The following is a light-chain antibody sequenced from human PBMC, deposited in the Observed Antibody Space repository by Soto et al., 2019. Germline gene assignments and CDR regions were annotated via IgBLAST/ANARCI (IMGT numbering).Light chain of an antibody. J-gene: IGLJ1*01. Sequence: QSVLTQPSSLSGSPGQSITISCTGTSSDVGGYNYVSWYQQHPGKAPKLMIYDVSNRPSGVSNRFSGSKSGNTASLTISGLQAEDEADYYCSSYTGSSTVFGTGTKVTVL. V-gene: IGLV2-14*01. CDR2: DVS. CDR1: SSDVGGYNY. CDR3: SSYTGSSTV.